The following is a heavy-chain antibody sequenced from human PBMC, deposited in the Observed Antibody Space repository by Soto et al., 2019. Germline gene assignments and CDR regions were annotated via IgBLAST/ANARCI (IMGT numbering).Heavy chain of an antibody. CDR1: GFTFSNVW. D-gene: IGHD6-19*01. CDR2: IKSKTDGGTT. V-gene: IGHV3-15*07. Sequence: EVQLVESGGGLVKPGGSLRLSCAASGFTFSNVWMNWVRQAPGKGLEWVGRIKSKTDGGTTDYAAPVKGRFTISRDDSKHTLYLQMNSLTTEDTAVYYCTPLALKYSSGWYEFSDWGQGTLVTVSS. J-gene: IGHJ4*02. CDR3: TPLALKYSSGWYEFSD.